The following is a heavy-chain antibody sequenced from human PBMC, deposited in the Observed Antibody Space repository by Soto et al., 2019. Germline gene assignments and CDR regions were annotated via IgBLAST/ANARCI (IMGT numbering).Heavy chain of an antibody. J-gene: IGHJ5*02. CDR1: GYTFTSYD. CDR3: ARLRRYGSGKGWFDP. V-gene: IGHV1-8*01. CDR2: MNPNSGNT. Sequence: QVQLVQSGAEVKKPGASVKVFCKASGYTFTSYDINWVRQATGQGLEWMGWMNPNSGNTGYAQKFQGRVTMTRNTSXXTACMELSSLRSEDTAVYYCARLRRYGSGKGWFDPWGQGTLVTVSS. D-gene: IGHD3-10*01.